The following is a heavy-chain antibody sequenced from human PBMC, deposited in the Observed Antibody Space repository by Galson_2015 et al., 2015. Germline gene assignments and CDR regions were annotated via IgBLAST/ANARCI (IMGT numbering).Heavy chain of an antibody. CDR3: ARDHRAYYYDSSGYRSGGYSQH. CDR2: ISGSGGST. J-gene: IGHJ1*01. D-gene: IGHD3-22*01. CDR1: GFTFSSYA. V-gene: IGHV3-23*01. Sequence: SLRLSCAASGFTFSSYAMNWVRQAPGKGLEWVSAISGSGGSTYYADSVKGRFTISRDNSKNTLYLQMNSLRAEDTAVYYCARDHRAYYYDSSGYRSGGYSQHWGQGTLVTASS.